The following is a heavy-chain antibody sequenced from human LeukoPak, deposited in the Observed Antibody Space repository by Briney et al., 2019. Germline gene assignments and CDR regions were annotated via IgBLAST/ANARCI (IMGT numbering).Heavy chain of an antibody. CDR3: ARGETSSYDY. Sequence: PGGSLRLSCAAYGFTVSINYMSWVRQDPGKGLEWVSVIYSGGNTYYADSVKGRFTISRDNSKNTVYLQMNSLRAEDTAVYYCARGETSSYDYWGQGTLVTVSS. D-gene: IGHD2-2*01. CDR2: IYSGGNT. CDR1: GFTVSINY. J-gene: IGHJ4*02. V-gene: IGHV3-53*01.